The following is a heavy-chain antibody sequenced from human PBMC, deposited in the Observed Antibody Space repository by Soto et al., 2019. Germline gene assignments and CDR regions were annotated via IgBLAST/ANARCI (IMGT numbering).Heavy chain of an antibody. Sequence: ASVKVSCKASGGTFKMYAMHWVRQAPGQGLEWMGGIIPILDKPTYAQKFQGRVTITVDDSTATAYMELSSLRSGDTAVYYCTRSIGSGGVIGGFDYWGQGTPVTVSS. CDR2: IIPILDKP. CDR1: GGTFKMYA. CDR3: TRSIGSGGVIGGFDY. V-gene: IGHV1-69*10. J-gene: IGHJ4*02. D-gene: IGHD3-16*02.